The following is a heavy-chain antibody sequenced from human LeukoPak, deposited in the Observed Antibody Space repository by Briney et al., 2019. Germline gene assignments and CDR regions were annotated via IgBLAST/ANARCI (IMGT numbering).Heavy chain of an antibody. CDR1: GFTFTNYA. V-gene: IGHV3-23*01. Sequence: GGSLRLSCAASGFTFTNYAMNWVRQAPGKGLEWVPVISYSGDDTIYPDSLKGRFTISRDNSKNMLYLQINSLRAEDTAVYYCAKGLGGVFPRSRIFDMWGQGTMVTVSS. CDR2: ISYSGDDT. CDR3: AKGLGGVFPRSRIFDM. J-gene: IGHJ3*02. D-gene: IGHD3-16*01.